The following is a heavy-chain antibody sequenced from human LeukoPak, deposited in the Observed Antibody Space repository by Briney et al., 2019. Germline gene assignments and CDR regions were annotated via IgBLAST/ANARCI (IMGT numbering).Heavy chain of an antibody. D-gene: IGHD5-12*01. CDR2: IYYSGST. CDR3: ARGMATRKRQYYYYYMDV. J-gene: IGHJ6*03. V-gene: IGHV4-59*12. CDR1: GGSISSYY. Sequence: PSETLSLTCTVSGGSISSYYWSWIRQPPGKGLEWIGYIYYSGSTNYNPSLKSRVTILVDTSKNQFSLKLSSVTAADTAVCYCARGMATRKRQYYYYYMDVWGKGTTVTVSS.